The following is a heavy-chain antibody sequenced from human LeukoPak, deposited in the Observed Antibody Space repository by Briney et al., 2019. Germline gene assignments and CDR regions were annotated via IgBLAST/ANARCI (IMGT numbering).Heavy chain of an antibody. V-gene: IGHV3-21*01. Sequence: GGSLRLSCAASGFIFSSYSMNWVRQAPGKGLEWVSSISSSSSYIYYADSVKGRFTISRDNAKNSLYLQMNSLRAEDTAVYYCASRDYYYYYMDVWGKGTTVTVSS. CDR3: ASRDYYYYYMDV. D-gene: IGHD5-24*01. CDR1: GFIFSSYS. CDR2: ISSSSSYI. J-gene: IGHJ6*03.